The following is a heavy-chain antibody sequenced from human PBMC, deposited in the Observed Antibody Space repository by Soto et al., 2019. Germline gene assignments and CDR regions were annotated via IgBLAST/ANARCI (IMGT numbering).Heavy chain of an antibody. J-gene: IGHJ4*02. V-gene: IGHV1-18*01. CDR1: GYTFNNFG. CDR3: ARDPRSSDWSTPFDY. CDR2: ISAYNGNT. Sequence: QVQLVQSGAEVKKPGASVKVSCKASGYTFNNFGISWVRQAPGQGLEWMGWISAYNGNTNYAQNLQDRVTMTTDTSMSTAYMELRSLRSDDTAVYYCARDPRSSDWSTPFDYWGQGTLVTVSS. D-gene: IGHD6-19*01.